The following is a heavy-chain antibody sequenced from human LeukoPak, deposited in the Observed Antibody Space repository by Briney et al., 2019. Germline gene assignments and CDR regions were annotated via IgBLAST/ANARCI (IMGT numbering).Heavy chain of an antibody. J-gene: IGHJ5*02. CDR3: ARDRVIAAAAPFDP. CDR1: GFTFSSYS. CDR2: ISSSSSYI. D-gene: IGHD6-13*01. Sequence: PGGSLRLSYAASGFTFSSYSMNWVRQAPGKGLEWVSSISSSSSYIYYADSVKGRFTISRDNAKNSLYLQMNSLRAEDTAVYYCARDRVIAAAAPFDPWGQGTLVTVSS. V-gene: IGHV3-21*01.